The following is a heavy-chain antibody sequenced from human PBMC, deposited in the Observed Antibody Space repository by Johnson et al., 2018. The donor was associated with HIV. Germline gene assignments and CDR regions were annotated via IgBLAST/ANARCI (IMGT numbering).Heavy chain of an antibody. CDR1: GFTFSSYA. CDR2: ISYDGGNK. D-gene: IGHD5-18*01. V-gene: IGHV3-30*04. CDR3: ARDHGQLGLLPAFDI. J-gene: IGHJ3*02. Sequence: QVQLVESGGGVVQPGRSLRLSCAASGFTFSSYAMHWVRQAPGKGLEWVAVISYDGGNKYYADSVKGRFTISRDNSKNTLYLQMNSLGVEDTAVYYCARDHGQLGLLPAFDIWGQGTMVTVS.